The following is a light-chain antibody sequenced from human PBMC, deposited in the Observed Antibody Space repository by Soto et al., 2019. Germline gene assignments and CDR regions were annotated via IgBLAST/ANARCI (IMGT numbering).Light chain of an antibody. J-gene: IGLJ2*01. CDR3: ATWDNSLNGV. V-gene: IGLV1-44*01. CDR1: TSNIGSHT. Sequence: QSVLTQPPSASETPGQRITISCSGSTSNIGSHTVNWYQQLPGAAPKLLIYSNNQRPSGVPDRFSGSKSGTSASLAISGLQSEGEADYYCATWDNSLNGVFGGGTKLTVL. CDR2: SNN.